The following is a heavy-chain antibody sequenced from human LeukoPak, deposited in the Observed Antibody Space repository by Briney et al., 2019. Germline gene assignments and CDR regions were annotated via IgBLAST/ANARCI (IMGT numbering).Heavy chain of an antibody. V-gene: IGHV3-53*01. J-gene: IGHJ4*02. CDR3: ARGEDSIAAAGIGVGDY. D-gene: IGHD6-13*01. Sequence: GGSLRLSCAASGFTVSSNHMSWVRQAPGKGLEWVSVIYSGGSTYYADSVKGRFTISRDNSKNTLYLQMNSLRAEDTAVYYCARGEDSIAAAGIGVGDYWGQGTLVTVSS. CDR1: GFTVSSNH. CDR2: IYSGGST.